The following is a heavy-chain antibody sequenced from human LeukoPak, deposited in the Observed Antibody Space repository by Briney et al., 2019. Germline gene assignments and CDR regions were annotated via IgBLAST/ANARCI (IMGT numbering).Heavy chain of an antibody. CDR2: INHSGST. Sequence: TSETLSLTCAVYGGSFSGYYWSWIRQPPGKGLEWIGEINHSGSTNYNPSLKSRVTISVDTSKNQFSLKLSSVTAADTAVYYCARPLSGSYYEGYRAPFDYWGQGTLVTVSS. V-gene: IGHV4-34*01. CDR1: GGSFSGYY. D-gene: IGHD1-26*01. CDR3: ARPLSGSYYEGYRAPFDY. J-gene: IGHJ4*02.